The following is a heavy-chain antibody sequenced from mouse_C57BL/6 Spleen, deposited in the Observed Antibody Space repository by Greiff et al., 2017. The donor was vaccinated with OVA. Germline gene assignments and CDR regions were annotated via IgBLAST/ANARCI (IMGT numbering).Heavy chain of an antibody. CDR2: IYPSDSET. D-gene: IGHD4-1*01. CDR1: GYTFTSYW. V-gene: IGHV1-61*01. CDR3: ARLTGTGAMDY. J-gene: IGHJ4*01. Sequence: QVQLQQPGAELVRPGSSVKLSCKASGYTFTSYWMDWVKQRPGQGLEWIGNIYPSDSETHYNQKFKDKATWTVDKSSSTAYMQLSSLTSEDSAVYYCARLTGTGAMDYWGQGTSVTVSS.